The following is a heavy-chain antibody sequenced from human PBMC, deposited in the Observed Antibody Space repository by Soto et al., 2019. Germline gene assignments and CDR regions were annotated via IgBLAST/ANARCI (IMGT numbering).Heavy chain of an antibody. CDR3: AREELADFWNWFDP. Sequence: ASVKVSCKASGYTFTDYCMHWVRQAPGQGLEWMGWINPNSDGTNYAQKFQGRVTMTTDTSISTAYMELSRLRSDDTAVYYCAREELADFWNWFDPWGKGTRGTVPQ. J-gene: IGHJ5*02. V-gene: IGHV1-2*02. CDR1: GYTFTDYC. CDR2: INPNSDGT. D-gene: IGHD3-3*01.